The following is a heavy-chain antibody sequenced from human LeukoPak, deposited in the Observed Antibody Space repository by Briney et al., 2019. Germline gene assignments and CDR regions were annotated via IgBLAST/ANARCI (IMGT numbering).Heavy chain of an antibody. CDR2: IYHSGNT. D-gene: IGHD5-12*01. Sequence: SETLSLTCTVSGYSISSGYYWGWIRQPPGKGLEWIANIYHSGNTYYNPSLKSRVTISVDTSRNQFSLKLSSVTAADTAVYYCTRDSSWYDWFYDYWGQGTLVTVSS. V-gene: IGHV4-38-2*02. CDR1: GYSISSGYY. J-gene: IGHJ4*02. CDR3: TRDSSWYDWFYDY.